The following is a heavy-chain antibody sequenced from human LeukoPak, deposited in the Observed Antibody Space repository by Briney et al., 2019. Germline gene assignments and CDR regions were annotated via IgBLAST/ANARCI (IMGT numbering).Heavy chain of an antibody. D-gene: IGHD2-21*01. CDR1: GFTFSSHW. Sequence: GGSLRLSCTASGFTFSSHWMHWVRQAPGKGLEWVSGISWNSGSIGYADSVKGRFTISRDNAKNSLYLQMNSLRAEDTALYYCAKDTRGGYSSFRGPGGFDCWGQGTLVTVSS. CDR2: ISWNSGSI. V-gene: IGHV3-9*01. CDR3: AKDTRGGYSSFRGPGGFDC. J-gene: IGHJ4*02.